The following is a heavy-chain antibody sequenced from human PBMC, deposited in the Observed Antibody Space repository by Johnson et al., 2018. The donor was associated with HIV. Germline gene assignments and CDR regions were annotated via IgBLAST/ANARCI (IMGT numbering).Heavy chain of an antibody. CDR3: VGGEEGAFDI. Sequence: MLLVESGGALVQPGGSLRLSCAASGFTFTNFWMGWVRQAPGKGLEWVANIKPDGSEKFYVDSVKGRFTISRDNAKNTLILQMTGLKVEDTAVFSCVGGEEGAFDIWGQGTMVTVSS. CDR1: GFTFTNFW. J-gene: IGHJ3*02. V-gene: IGHV3-7*04. CDR2: IKPDGSEK.